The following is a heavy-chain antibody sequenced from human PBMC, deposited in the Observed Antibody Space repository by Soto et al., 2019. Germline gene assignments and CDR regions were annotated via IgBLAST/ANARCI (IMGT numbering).Heavy chain of an antibody. CDR3: ARIQRISMIVVSKPYFEY. Sequence: SGPTLVNPTETPTLTCTVSGFSLSNPRMGVSWIRQPPGKALEWLAHIFSNDEKSYSTSLKSRLTISRDTSKSQVVLTMTNMDPVDTATYYCARIQRISMIVVSKPYFEYWGQGALVTVSS. J-gene: IGHJ4*02. D-gene: IGHD3-22*01. V-gene: IGHV2-26*01. CDR1: GFSLSNPRMG. CDR2: IFSNDEK.